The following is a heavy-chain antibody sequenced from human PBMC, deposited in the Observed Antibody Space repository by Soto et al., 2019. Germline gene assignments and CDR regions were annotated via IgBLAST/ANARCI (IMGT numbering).Heavy chain of an antibody. CDR3: ARGNRAAPYYYYYYGMDV. Sequence: SETLSLTCTVSGGSISSYYWSWIRQPAGNGLEWIGRIYTSGSTNYNPSLKSRVTMSVDTSKNQFSLKLRSVTAADTAVYYCARGNRAAPYYYYYYGMDVWGQGTTVTVSS. CDR1: GGSISSYY. V-gene: IGHV4-4*07. CDR2: IYTSGST. J-gene: IGHJ6*02. D-gene: IGHD6-13*01.